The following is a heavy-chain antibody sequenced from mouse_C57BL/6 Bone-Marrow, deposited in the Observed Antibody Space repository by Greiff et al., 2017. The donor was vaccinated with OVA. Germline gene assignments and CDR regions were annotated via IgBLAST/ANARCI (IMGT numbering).Heavy chain of an antibody. CDR2: IRSKSNNYAT. D-gene: IGHD2-2*01. CDR3: VRHDYYGYVGGGYAMDY. CDR1: GFSFNTYA. J-gene: IGHJ4*01. Sequence: EVMLVESGGGLVQPKGSLKLSCAASGFSFNTYAMNWVRQAPGKGLEWVARIRSKSNNYATYYADSVKDRFTISRDDTESMLYLQMNNLKTEDTAMYYCVRHDYYGYVGGGYAMDYWGQGTSVTVSS. V-gene: IGHV10-1*01.